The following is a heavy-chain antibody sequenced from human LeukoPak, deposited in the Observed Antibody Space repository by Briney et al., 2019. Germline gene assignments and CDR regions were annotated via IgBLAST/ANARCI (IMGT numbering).Heavy chain of an antibody. Sequence: PGRSLRLSCAASGFTFSSYGMHWVRQAPGKGLEWVAVIWYDGSNKYYADSVNGRFTISRDNSKNTLYLQMNSLRAEDTAVYYCARPYRASSSMGYFDYWGQGTLVTVSS. CDR1: GFTFSSYG. D-gene: IGHD6-6*01. V-gene: IGHV3-33*01. CDR2: IWYDGSNK. J-gene: IGHJ4*02. CDR3: ARPYRASSSMGYFDY.